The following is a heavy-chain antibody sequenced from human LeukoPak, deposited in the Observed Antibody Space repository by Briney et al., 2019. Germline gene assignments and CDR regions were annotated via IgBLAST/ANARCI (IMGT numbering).Heavy chain of an antibody. CDR1: GFTFSSYA. V-gene: IGHV3-23*01. J-gene: IGHJ4*02. CDR2: ISGSGDST. D-gene: IGHD6-13*01. Sequence: PGGSLRLSCAASGFTFSSYAMSWVRQAPGKGLEWVPAISGSGDSTYYGDSAKGRFTISRDNSKNTLYLQMNSLRAEDTAVYYCAKTRPLDSSSWSHGDYWGQGTLVTVSS. CDR3: AKTRPLDSSSWSHGDY.